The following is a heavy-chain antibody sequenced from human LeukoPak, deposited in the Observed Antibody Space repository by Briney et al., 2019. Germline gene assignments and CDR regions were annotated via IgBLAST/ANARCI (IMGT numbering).Heavy chain of an antibody. CDR3: ARGPRGYYYGMDV. J-gene: IGHJ6*02. CDR2: IFSGGST. Sequence: PSETLSLTCTVSGGSINSYDWSWIRQPAGKGLEWVGRIFSGGSTNYNPSLKSRVTMSVGTSKNQFSLKLSSVTGADTAVYFCARGPRGYYYGMDVWGQGTTVTVSS. V-gene: IGHV4-4*07. D-gene: IGHD3-10*01. CDR1: GGSINSYD.